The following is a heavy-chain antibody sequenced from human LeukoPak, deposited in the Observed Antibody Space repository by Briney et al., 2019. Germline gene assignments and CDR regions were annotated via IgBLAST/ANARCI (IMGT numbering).Heavy chain of an antibody. CDR3: ARVTYCGGDCYFVDR. Sequence: SETLSLTCTVSDGSISSYYWSWIRQPPGKGLEWNGYIYYSGSTNYNPSLKSRVTISVDTSKNQFSLKLNSVTAADTAVYYCARVTYCGGDCYFVDRWGQGTLVTVSS. J-gene: IGHJ5*02. CDR1: DGSISSYY. V-gene: IGHV4-59*01. CDR2: IYYSGST. D-gene: IGHD2-21*02.